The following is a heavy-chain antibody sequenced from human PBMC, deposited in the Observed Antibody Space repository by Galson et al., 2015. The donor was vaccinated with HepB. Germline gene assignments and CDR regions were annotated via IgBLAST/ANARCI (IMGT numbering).Heavy chain of an antibody. CDR3: ARAAFYYYDSSGYYIGAFDI. CDR2: INAGNGNT. V-gene: IGHV1-3*01. J-gene: IGHJ3*02. Sequence: SVKVSCKASGYTFTSYAMHWVRQAPGQRLEWMGWINAGNGNTKYSQKFQGRVTITRDTSASTAYMELSSLRSEDTAVYYCARAAFYYYDSSGYYIGAFDIWGQGTMVTVSS. CDR1: GYTFTSYA. D-gene: IGHD3-22*01.